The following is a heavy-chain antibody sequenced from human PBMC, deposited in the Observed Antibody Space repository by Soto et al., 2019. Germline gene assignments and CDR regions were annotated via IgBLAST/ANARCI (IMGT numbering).Heavy chain of an antibody. CDR3: ARITYGGNNPCDP. CDR2: INPNSGGT. V-gene: IGHV1-2*02. CDR1: GYSFACYS. Sequence: EASVPVSCPASGYSFACYSMHCVRQDPGPGLEWMGWINPNSGGTNYAQKFQGRVTMTRDTSISTAYMELSRLRSDDTAVYYCARITYGGNNPCDPWGQGTLVTDSA. J-gene: IGHJ5*02. D-gene: IGHD4-17*01.